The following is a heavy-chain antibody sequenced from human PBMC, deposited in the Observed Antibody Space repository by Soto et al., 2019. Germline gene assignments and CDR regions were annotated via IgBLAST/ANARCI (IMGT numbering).Heavy chain of an antibody. V-gene: IGHV3-7*01. CDR2: IKQDGSEK. D-gene: IGHD7-27*01. J-gene: IGHJ2*01. CDR1: GFTFSSYW. CDR3: ARGNTAINWGWYFDL. Sequence: GGSLRLSCAASGFTFSSYWMSWVRQAPGKGLEWVANIKQDGSEKYYVDSVKGRFTISRDNAKNSLYLQMNSLRAEDTAVYYCARGNTAINWGWYFDLWGRGTLVTVSS.